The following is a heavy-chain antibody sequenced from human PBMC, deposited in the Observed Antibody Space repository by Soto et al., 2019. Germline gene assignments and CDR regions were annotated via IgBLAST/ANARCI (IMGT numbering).Heavy chain of an antibody. V-gene: IGHV3-23*01. CDR3: AKGRRLVVVAAMGY. D-gene: IGHD2-15*01. CDR2: ISGSGGST. J-gene: IGHJ4*02. Sequence: EVQRLEAGGGLVQPGGSLRLSCAASGFTFSSYAMSWVRQAPGKGLEWVSAISGSGGSTYYADSVKGRFTISRDNSKNTLYLQMNSLRAEDTAVYYCAKGRRLVVVAAMGYWGQGTLVTVSS. CDR1: GFTFSSYA.